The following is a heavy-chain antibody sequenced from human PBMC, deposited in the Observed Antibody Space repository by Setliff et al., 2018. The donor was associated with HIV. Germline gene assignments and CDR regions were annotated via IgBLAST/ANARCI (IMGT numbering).Heavy chain of an antibody. V-gene: IGHV3-23*01. CDR3: AKASRGEYYDNSGFFVTYFDN. CDR1: GFSFSSYA. Sequence: GGSLRLSCTASGFSFSSYAMSWVRQAPGKGLEWASGISGSGSSTYYADSVKGRSTISRDNSGDTLYLHMNNLRAEDTAVYYCAKASRGEYYDNSGFFVTYFDNWGQGKLVTVSS. D-gene: IGHD3-22*01. J-gene: IGHJ4*02. CDR2: ISGSGSST.